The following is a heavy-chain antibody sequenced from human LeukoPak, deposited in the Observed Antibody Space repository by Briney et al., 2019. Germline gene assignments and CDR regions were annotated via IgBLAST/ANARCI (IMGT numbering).Heavy chain of an antibody. CDR1: GGSIGSGDYY. V-gene: IGHV4-30-4*01. CDR2: IYYSGST. CDR3: ARDFSVVVVPGRDYYYYGMDV. J-gene: IGHJ6*02. Sequence: PSETLSLTCTVSGGSIGSGDYYWSWIRQPPGKGLEWIGYIYYSGSTYYNPSLKSRVTISVDTSKNQFSLKLSSVTAADTAVYYCARDFSVVVVPGRDYYYYGMDVWGQGTTVTVSS. D-gene: IGHD3-22*01.